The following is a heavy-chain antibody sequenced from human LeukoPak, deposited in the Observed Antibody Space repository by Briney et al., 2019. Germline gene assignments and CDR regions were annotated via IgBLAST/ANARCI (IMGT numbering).Heavy chain of an antibody. V-gene: IGHV3-43*02. D-gene: IGHD5-18*01. CDR2: ISGLGGST. CDR1: GFTFDDYG. J-gene: IGHJ4*03. Sequence: GGSLRLSCAVSGFTFDDYGMHGVRQAPGKGLQWVSLISGLGGSTYYADSVKGRFTISRDNSKNSLYLQMNSLRTEDTALYYCAKEGYSYGYYFDYSGHGTLVTVSS. CDR3: AKEGYSYGYYFDY.